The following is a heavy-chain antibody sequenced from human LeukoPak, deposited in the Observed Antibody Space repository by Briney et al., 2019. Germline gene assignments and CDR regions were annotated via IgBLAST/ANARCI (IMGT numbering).Heavy chain of an antibody. CDR1: GFTSSSYW. V-gene: IGHV3-74*01. CDR3: VRGRGSYGWFDP. Sequence: GGSLRLSCAASGFTSSSYWMHWVRQVPGKGLVWVSRISGDGTARNYADSVKGRFTISRDDAKNTVDLQMNSLRGEDTAVYYCVRGRGSYGWFDPWGQGTLVTVSS. D-gene: IGHD3-10*01. CDR2: ISGDGTAR. J-gene: IGHJ5*02.